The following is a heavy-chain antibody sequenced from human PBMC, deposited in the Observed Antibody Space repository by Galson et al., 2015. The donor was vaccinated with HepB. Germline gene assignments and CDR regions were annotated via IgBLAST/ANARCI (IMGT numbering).Heavy chain of an antibody. CDR1: GFTFSSYG. CDR2: ISHDGSRK. J-gene: IGHJ4*02. Sequence: SLRLSCAASGFTFSSYGIHWVRQAPGKGLEWVAVISHDGSRKYYADSVKGRFTISRDNSKNTLFLQMNSLRAEDTALYYCAKEREDNVWGSYPSPLDYWGQGTLVTVSS. D-gene: IGHD3-16*02. CDR3: AKEREDNVWGSYPSPLDY. V-gene: IGHV3-30*18.